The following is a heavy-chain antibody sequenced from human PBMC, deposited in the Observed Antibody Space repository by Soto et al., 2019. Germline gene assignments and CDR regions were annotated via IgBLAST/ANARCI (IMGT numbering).Heavy chain of an antibody. Sequence: GGSLRLSCAASGFTFSSYDMHWVRQATGKGLEWVSAIGTAGDTYYPGSVKGRFTISRENAKNSLYLQMNSLRAEDTAVYYCARGGHFRAGSGTDDAFDIWGQGTMVTVSS. CDR1: GFTFSSYD. D-gene: IGHD3-10*01. V-gene: IGHV3-13*01. CDR3: ARGGHFRAGSGTDDAFDI. J-gene: IGHJ3*02. CDR2: IGTAGDT.